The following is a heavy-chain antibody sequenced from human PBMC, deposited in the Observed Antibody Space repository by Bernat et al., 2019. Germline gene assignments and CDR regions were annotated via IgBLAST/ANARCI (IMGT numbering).Heavy chain of an antibody. CDR2: VYYSGST. D-gene: IGHD3-22*01. J-gene: IGHJ3*02. Sequence: QLQLQESGPGLVKPSETLSLTCTVSAGSISSNNYFWGWIREPPGKGLEWIGSVYYSGSTYYNPSFKGRVTISVDTSKNQFSLKLTSVTAADTAVYYCATPCGATYCYGSSGCYGVNAFDIWGQGTMVTVSS. CDR1: AGSISSNNYF. CDR3: ATPCGATYCYGSSGCYGVNAFDI. V-gene: IGHV4-39*01.